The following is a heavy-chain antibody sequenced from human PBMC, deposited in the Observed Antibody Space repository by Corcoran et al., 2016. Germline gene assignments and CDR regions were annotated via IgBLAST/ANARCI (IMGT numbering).Heavy chain of an antibody. Sequence: EVQLVESGGGLIQPGGSLRLSCAASGFTVSSNYMSWVRQAPGKGLEWVSVIYSGGSTYYADSVKGRFTISRDNSKNTLYLQMNSLRAEDTAVYYCARDSANYGGNPPDYWGQGTLVTVSS. V-gene: IGHV3-53*01. CDR1: GFTVSSNY. D-gene: IGHD4-17*01. CDR2: IYSGGST. CDR3: ARDSANYGGNPPDY. J-gene: IGHJ4*02.